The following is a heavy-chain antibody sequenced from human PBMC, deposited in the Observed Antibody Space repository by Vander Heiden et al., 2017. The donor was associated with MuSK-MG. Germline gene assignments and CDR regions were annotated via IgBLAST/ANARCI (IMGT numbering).Heavy chain of an antibody. CDR1: GFTSGRFP. V-gene: IGHV3-23*01. CDR2: ISGTGGST. J-gene: IGHJ3*02. CDR3: AKDLTGRVFFPNAYDM. Sequence: EVQLLESGGGLVQPGGSLRLSCAASGFTSGRFPMTWVRQAAGKGLECVSMISGTGGSTFYADSVKGRFTISRDNSKNTLFLQMNSLRAEDSAVYSCAKDLTGRVFFPNAYDMWGQGTMVTVSS. D-gene: IGHD2-8*01.